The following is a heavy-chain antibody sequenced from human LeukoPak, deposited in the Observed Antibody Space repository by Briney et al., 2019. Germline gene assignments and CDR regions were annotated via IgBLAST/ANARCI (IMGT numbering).Heavy chain of an antibody. J-gene: IGHJ4*02. Sequence: PSETLSLTCTVSGGPLSSASHYWRWLRQPPGKGLEGVGFGFYSGSTYYNASLKSRVSISVDTSKNQFSLKLSSVTAADTAIYYCASDRGYCGSDSCYHFDYWGQGTLVTVSS. CDR3: ASDRGYCGSDSCYHFDY. CDR2: GFYSGST. CDR1: GGPLSSASHY. V-gene: IGHV4-61*01. D-gene: IGHD2-15*01.